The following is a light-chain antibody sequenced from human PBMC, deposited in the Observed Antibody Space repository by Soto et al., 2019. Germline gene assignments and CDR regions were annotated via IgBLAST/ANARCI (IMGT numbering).Light chain of an antibody. CDR2: GAS. Sequence: EIVLTQSPGTLSLSPGERATLSCRASQSVSSSHLAWYQQKPGQAPRLLIYGASSRATGLPDRFSGSGSGTDSTLTISRMVPEDFAVYYCEQYGSSPVFTFGPGTKVDIK. V-gene: IGKV3-20*01. CDR1: QSVSSSH. J-gene: IGKJ3*01. CDR3: EQYGSSPVFT.